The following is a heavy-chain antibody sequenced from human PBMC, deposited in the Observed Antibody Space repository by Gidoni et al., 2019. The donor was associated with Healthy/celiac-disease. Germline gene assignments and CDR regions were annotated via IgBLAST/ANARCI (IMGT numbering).Heavy chain of an antibody. Sequence: EVQLLESGGGLVQPGGSLRLSCAASGFTFSSYAMSWVRQAPGKGLEWVSAISGSGGSTYYADSVKGRFTISRDNSKNTLYLQMNSLRAEDTAVYYCAKGEAVGATTKSPYYYYGMDVWGQGTTVTVSS. D-gene: IGHD1-26*01. J-gene: IGHJ6*02. CDR1: GFTFSSYA. V-gene: IGHV3-23*01. CDR3: AKGEAVGATTKSPYYYYGMDV. CDR2: ISGSGGST.